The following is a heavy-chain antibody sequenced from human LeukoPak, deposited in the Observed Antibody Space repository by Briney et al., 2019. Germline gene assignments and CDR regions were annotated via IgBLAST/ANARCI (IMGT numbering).Heavy chain of an antibody. CDR3: AKEHIPKQQLALGY. J-gene: IGHJ4*02. CDR1: GFTFSSYA. Sequence: GASLRLSCAASGFTFSSYAMSWVRQAPGKGLEWVSAISGSGGSTSYADSVKGRFTISRDNSKNTLYLQMNSLRAEDTAVYYCAKEHIPKQQLALGYWAQGTLVTVSS. V-gene: IGHV3-23*01. D-gene: IGHD6-13*01. CDR2: ISGSGGST.